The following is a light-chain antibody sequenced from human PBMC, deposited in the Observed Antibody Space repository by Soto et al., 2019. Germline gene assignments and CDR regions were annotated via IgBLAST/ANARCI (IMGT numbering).Light chain of an antibody. V-gene: IGKV3-15*01. J-gene: IGKJ4*01. CDR1: QSVSSN. CDR3: QQYNNWPPLT. Sequence: EIVMTQSPATLSVSPGERATLPCRASQSVSSNLAWYQQKPGQAPRLLIYGASSRATGIPGRFSGSGSGTDFTLTISSLQSEDFAVYYCQQYNNWPPLTFGGGTKVEIK. CDR2: GAS.